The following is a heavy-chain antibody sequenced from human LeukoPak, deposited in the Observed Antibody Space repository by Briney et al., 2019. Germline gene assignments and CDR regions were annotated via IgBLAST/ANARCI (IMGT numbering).Heavy chain of an antibody. V-gene: IGHV3-30*02. CDR3: ASTLRGQ. CDR2: IQYDGSNE. D-gene: IGHD4-17*01. CDR1: GFTFSSYG. J-gene: IGHJ4*02. Sequence: GGSLRLSCAPSGFTFSSYGMHWVRQAPGQGLEWVAYIQYDGSNEQYADSVKGRFTISRDNSKNTLYLQMNSLRAEDTAVYYCASTLRGQWGQGTLVTVSS.